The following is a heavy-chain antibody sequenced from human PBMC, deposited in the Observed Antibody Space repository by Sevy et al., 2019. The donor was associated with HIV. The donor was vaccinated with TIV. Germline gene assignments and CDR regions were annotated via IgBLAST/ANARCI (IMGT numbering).Heavy chain of an antibody. Sequence: SETLSLTCTVSGYSISTGYYWGWIRQPPGKGLERIGNIHQSGSTYYNPSLKSRITISVDTSKNQFSLNLISVTAADTAVYRSARRTYYSDSTAYYFDYWGQGTLVTVSS. CDR3: ARRTYYSDSTAYYFDY. CDR1: GYSISTGYY. CDR2: IHQSGST. D-gene: IGHD3-22*01. J-gene: IGHJ4*02. V-gene: IGHV4-38-2*02.